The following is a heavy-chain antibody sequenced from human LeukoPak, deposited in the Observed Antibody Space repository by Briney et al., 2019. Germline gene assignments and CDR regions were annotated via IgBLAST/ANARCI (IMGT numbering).Heavy chain of an antibody. D-gene: IGHD3-9*01. CDR3: ARERRPYYDILTLVYYYYGMDV. CDR1: GFTVSSNY. CDR2: IYSGGST. V-gene: IGHV3-66*01. J-gene: IGHJ6*02. Sequence: GGSPRLSCAASGFTVSSNYMSWVRQAPGKGLEWVSVIYSGGSTYYADSVKGRFTISRDNSKNTLYLQMNSLRAEDTAVYYCARERRPYYDILTLVYYYYGMDVWGQGTTVTVSS.